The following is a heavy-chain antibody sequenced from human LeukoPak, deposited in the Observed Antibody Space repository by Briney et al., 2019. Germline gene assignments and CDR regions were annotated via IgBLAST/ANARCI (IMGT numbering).Heavy chain of an antibody. V-gene: IGHV1-46*01. Sequence: ASVKVSCKASGGTFSSYAISWVRQAPGQGLEWMGIINPTGGSTTYAQKFQGRVSMTRDTSTSTVYMELSSLRSDNTAVYYCARTAARRFDYWGQGTLVTVSS. CDR3: ARTAARRFDY. CDR1: GGTFSSYA. D-gene: IGHD6-6*01. CDR2: INPTGGST. J-gene: IGHJ4*02.